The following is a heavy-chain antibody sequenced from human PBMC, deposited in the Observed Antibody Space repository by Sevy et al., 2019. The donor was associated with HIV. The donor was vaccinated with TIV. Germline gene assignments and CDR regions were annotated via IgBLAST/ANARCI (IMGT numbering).Heavy chain of an antibody. CDR2: IYYSWST. D-gene: IGHD3-16*02. CDR3: ARGHLALSFDY. Sequence: SETLSLTCTVSGGSISSGGYYWSWIRQHPGKGLEGIGYIYYSWSTYYNPSLKSRVTISVDTSKNQFSLKLSSVTAADTAVYYCARGHLALSFDYWGQGTLVTVSS. CDR1: GGSISSGGYY. J-gene: IGHJ4*02. V-gene: IGHV4-31*03.